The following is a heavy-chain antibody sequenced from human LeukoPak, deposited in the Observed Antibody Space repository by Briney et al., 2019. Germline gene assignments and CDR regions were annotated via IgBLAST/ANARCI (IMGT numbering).Heavy chain of an antibody. CDR3: TRRGYGDLIDY. V-gene: IGHV3-73*01. D-gene: IGHD4-17*01. CDR1: GFTFSGSA. Sequence: GGSLRLSCAASGFTFSGSAVHWVRQASGKGLEWVGRIRSKANSYATAYAASVKGRFTISRDDSKNTAYLQMNSLKTEDTAVYYCTRRGYGDLIDYWGQGTLVTVSS. CDR2: IRSKANSYAT. J-gene: IGHJ4*02.